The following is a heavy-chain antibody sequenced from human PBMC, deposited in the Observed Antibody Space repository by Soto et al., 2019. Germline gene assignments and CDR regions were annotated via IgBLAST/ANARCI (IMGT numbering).Heavy chain of an antibody. V-gene: IGHV3-7*05. CDR1: GFTLSAYW. CDR3: ARDVSRGSISLYLDAFDI. Sequence: EVQLEESGGDLVQPGGSLRLSCAASGFTLSAYWMPWVRQAPGKGLEWVANINRDGSKKSYLDSVRGRFTISRDNVGNSLYLQMDSLRADDTAVYYCARDVSRGSISLYLDAFDIWGQGTMVTVSS. CDR2: INRDGSKK. D-gene: IGHD3-16*01. J-gene: IGHJ3*02.